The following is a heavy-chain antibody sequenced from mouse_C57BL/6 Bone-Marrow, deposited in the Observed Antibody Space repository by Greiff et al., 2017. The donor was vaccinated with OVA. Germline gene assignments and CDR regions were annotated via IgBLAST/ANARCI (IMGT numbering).Heavy chain of an antibody. V-gene: IGHV3-6*01. D-gene: IGHD1-1*01. J-gene: IGHJ3*01. CDR1: GYSITSGYY. CDR2: ISYDGSN. CDR3: ASSYGSSPWFAY. Sequence: EVQVVESGPGLVKPSQSLSLTCSVTGYSITSGYYWNWIRQFPGNKLEWMGYISYDGSNNYNPSLKNRISITRDTSKNQFFLKLNSVTTEDTATYYCASSYGSSPWFAYWGQGTLVTVSA.